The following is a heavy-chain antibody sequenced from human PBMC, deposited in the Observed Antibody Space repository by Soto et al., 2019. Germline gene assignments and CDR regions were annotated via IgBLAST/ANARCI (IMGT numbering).Heavy chain of an antibody. D-gene: IGHD6-13*01. J-gene: IGHJ4*02. Sequence: ASVKVSCKAPAYTFPNYGISWGRQAPGQGLERMGWISAHNGNITYAQTFRGRVTMTTDTSTSSAYLEVRSLRSDDTAVYYCARSGSSWNLREFDSWDQGTLVTVSS. CDR1: AYTFPNYG. V-gene: IGHV1-18*01. CDR2: ISAHNGNI. CDR3: ARSGSSWNLREFDS.